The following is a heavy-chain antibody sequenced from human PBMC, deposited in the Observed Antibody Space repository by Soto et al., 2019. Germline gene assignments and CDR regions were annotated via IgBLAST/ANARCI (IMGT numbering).Heavy chain of an antibody. J-gene: IGHJ5*02. Sequence: GGSLRLSCAASGFTFSSYEMNWVRQAPGKGLEWVSYISSGDTVYYADSVKGRFTISRDNAKNSLYLQMNSLRAEDTAVYYCARVNSTGWYVWLDPWGQGTLVTVSS. CDR3: ARVNSTGWYVWLDP. V-gene: IGHV3-48*03. CDR2: ISSGDTV. CDR1: GFTFSSYE. D-gene: IGHD6-19*01.